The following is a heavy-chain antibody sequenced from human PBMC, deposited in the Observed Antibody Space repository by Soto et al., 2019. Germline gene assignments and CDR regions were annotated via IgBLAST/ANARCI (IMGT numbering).Heavy chain of an antibody. Sequence: QVQLVQSGAEVKMPGSSVRVSCKASGGSFSKYGISWVRQAPGQGLEWMGGIIPMFGIGNYAEKFLGRVNITADESTSTSHMELSSLRSEDTAVYFCVRGYRENYFYAMDVWGQGTTVTVSS. CDR2: IIPMFGIG. J-gene: IGHJ6*02. CDR1: GGSFSKYG. D-gene: IGHD1-26*01. V-gene: IGHV1-69*01. CDR3: VRGYRENYFYAMDV.